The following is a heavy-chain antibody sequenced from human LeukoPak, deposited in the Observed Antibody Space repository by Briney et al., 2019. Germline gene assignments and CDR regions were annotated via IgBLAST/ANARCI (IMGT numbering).Heavy chain of an antibody. D-gene: IGHD2-21*02. CDR2: ISSSNYI. Sequence: NPGGSLRLSCAASGFTFSSYSMNWVRQAPGKGLEWVSSISSSNYIYYADSVKGRFTISRDDAKNSLYLQMNSLRAEDSAVYYCARSHIVVVTAIGYWGQGTLVTVSS. CDR3: ARSHIVVVTAIGY. J-gene: IGHJ4*02. V-gene: IGHV3-21*01. CDR1: GFTFSSYS.